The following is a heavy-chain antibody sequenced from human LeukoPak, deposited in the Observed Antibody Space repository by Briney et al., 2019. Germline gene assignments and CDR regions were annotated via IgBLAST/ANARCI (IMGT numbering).Heavy chain of an antibody. D-gene: IGHD3-3*01. CDR3: ARGYYDFWSGYYLQDTRGPLDY. V-gene: IGHV1-8*01. Sequence: ASVKVSCKASGYTFTSYDTNWVRQATGQGLEWMGWMNPNSGNTGYAQKFQGRVTMTRNTSISTAYMELSSLRSEDTAVYYCARGYYDFWSGYYLQDTRGPLDYWGQGTLVTVSS. J-gene: IGHJ4*02. CDR2: MNPNSGNT. CDR1: GYTFTSYD.